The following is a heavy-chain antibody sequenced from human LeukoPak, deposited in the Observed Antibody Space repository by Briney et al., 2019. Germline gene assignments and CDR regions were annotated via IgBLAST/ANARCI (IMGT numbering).Heavy chain of an antibody. CDR2: FDPEDGET. CDR3: AVLWAYCGGDCSHRIDY. V-gene: IGHV1-24*01. Sequence: GASVKVSCKVSGYTLTELSMHWVRQAPGKGLEWMGGFDPEDGETIYAQKFQGRVTMTEDTSTDTAYMELSSLRSEDTAVYYCAVLWAYCGGDCSHRIDYWGQGTLDTVSS. D-gene: IGHD2-21*02. CDR1: GYTLTELS. J-gene: IGHJ4*02.